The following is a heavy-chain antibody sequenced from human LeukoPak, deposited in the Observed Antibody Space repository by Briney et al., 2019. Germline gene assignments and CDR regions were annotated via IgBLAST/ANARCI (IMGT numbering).Heavy chain of an antibody. D-gene: IGHD4-17*01. Sequence: GGSLRLSCAASGFTFSSYSMNWVRQAPGKGLEWVSGITDSGAGTNYADCVKGRFTISRDNSKNTVYLQMNSLGADDTAIYYCAKVARTYGADYWGQGTLVTVSS. V-gene: IGHV3-23*01. CDR3: AKVARTYGADY. CDR1: GFTFSSYS. J-gene: IGHJ4*02. CDR2: ITDSGAGT.